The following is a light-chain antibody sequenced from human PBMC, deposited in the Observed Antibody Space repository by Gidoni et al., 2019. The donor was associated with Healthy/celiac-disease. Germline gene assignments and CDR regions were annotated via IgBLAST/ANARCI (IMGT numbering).Light chain of an antibody. J-gene: IGLJ3*02. CDR3: AAWDDSLSGWV. CDR1: SSNLGSNY. Sequence: QSVLTQPPSASGPPGQRVTISCSGSSSNLGSNYVYWYQQLPGTAPKTLIYRNNQRPSGVPDRFSGSKSGTSASLAISGLRSEDEADYYCAAWDDSLSGWVFGGGTKLTVL. V-gene: IGLV1-47*01. CDR2: RNN.